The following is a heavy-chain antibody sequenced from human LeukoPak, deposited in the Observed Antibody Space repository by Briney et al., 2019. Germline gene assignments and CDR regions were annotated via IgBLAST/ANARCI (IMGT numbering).Heavy chain of an antibody. CDR2: INHSGST. Sequence: SETLSLTCAVYGGPFSGYYWSWIRQPPGKGLEWIGEINHSGSTNYNPSLKSRVTISVDTSKNQFSLKLSSVTAADTAVYYCAREVIQLWLLFDYWGQGTLVTVSS. V-gene: IGHV4-34*01. J-gene: IGHJ4*02. D-gene: IGHD5-18*01. CDR1: GGPFSGYY. CDR3: AREVIQLWLLFDY.